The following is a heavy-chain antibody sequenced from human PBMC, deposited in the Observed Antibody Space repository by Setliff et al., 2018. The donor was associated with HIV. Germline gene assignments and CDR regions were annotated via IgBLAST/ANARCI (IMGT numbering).Heavy chain of an antibody. CDR1: GGTFSSYA. V-gene: IGHV1-69*10. Sequence: AASVKVSCKASGGTFSSYAISWVRQAPGQGLEWMGGIIPILGIANYAQKFQGRVTITTDTSTSTAYMELRSLRSDDTAVYYCARGYCGGGICYSPNWLDPWGQGTLVTVSS. CDR2: IIPILGIA. CDR3: ARGYCGGGICYSPNWLDP. J-gene: IGHJ5*02. D-gene: IGHD2-15*01.